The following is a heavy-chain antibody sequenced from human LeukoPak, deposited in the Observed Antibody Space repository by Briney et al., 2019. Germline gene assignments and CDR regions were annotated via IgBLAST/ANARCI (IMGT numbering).Heavy chain of an antibody. CDR3: ATGPRAITMIVVVITHSAEYFQH. CDR2: FDPEDGET. Sequence: ASVKVSCKVSGYTLTELSMHWVRQAPGKGREGMGGFDPEDGETIYAQKFQGRVTMTEGTSTDTAYMELSSLRSEDTAVYYCATGPRAITMIVVVITHSAEYFQHWGQGTLVTVSS. J-gene: IGHJ1*01. V-gene: IGHV1-24*01. D-gene: IGHD3-22*01. CDR1: GYTLTELS.